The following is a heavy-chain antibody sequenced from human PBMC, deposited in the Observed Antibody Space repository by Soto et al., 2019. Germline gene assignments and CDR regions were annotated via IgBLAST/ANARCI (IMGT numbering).Heavy chain of an antibody. CDR3: ARARLRAVYAFDI. D-gene: IGHD5-12*01. V-gene: IGHV4-31*03. Sequence: SETLSLTCTVSGGSVSSGAYYWTWIRQRPGKGLEWIGYIYYSGSTYYSPSLKSRLSISLDTSKNQFSLRLISVTDADTAMYYCARARLRAVYAFDIWGQGTMVTVSS. CDR1: GGSVSSGAYY. J-gene: IGHJ3*02. CDR2: IYYSGST.